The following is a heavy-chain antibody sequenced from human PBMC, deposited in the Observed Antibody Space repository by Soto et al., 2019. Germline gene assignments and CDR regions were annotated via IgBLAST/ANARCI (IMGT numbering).Heavy chain of an antibody. CDR1: GFTFSTSA. J-gene: IGHJ4*02. CDR2: ISGGGTST. V-gene: IGHV3-23*01. Sequence: SLRLSCAASGFTFSTSAMSWVRQAPGKGLEWVSTISGGGTSTYYADSVKGRFTISRDNSKNTLFLQMNSLRADDTAVYYCAKDQASGQGSFDSWGQGTLVTVSS. CDR3: AKDQASGQGSFDS.